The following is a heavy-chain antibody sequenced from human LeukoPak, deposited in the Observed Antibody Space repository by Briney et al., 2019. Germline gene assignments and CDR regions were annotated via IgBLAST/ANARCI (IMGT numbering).Heavy chain of an antibody. V-gene: IGHV3-33*01. CDR2: IWYDGSNK. Sequence: GGSLRLSCAASGFTFSTYGIHWVRQAPGKGLEWVAVIWYDGSNKFYADSVEGRFTISRDNSKNTLYLQMNSLRAEDTAVYFCARASGPFDYWGQGTLVTASS. CDR1: GFTFSTYG. J-gene: IGHJ4*02. CDR3: ARASGPFDY.